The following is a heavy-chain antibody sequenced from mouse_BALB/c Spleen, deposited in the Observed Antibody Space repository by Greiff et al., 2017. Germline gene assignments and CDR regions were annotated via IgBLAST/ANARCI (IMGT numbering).Heavy chain of an antibody. CDR1: GFSLTSYG. CDR3: ARKEYGNYGFFAY. CDR2: IWSGGST. D-gene: IGHD2-10*02. J-gene: IGHJ3*01. V-gene: IGHV2-2*02. Sequence: QVHVMQSGPGLVQPSQSLSITCTVSGFSLTSYGVHWVRQSPGKGLEWLGVIWSGGSTDYNAAFISRLSISKDNSKSQVFFKMNSLQANDTAIYYCARKEYGNYGFFAYWGQGTLVTVSA.